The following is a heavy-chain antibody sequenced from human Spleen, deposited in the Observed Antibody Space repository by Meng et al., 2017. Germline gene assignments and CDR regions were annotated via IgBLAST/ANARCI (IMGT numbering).Heavy chain of an antibody. J-gene: IGHJ4*02. Sequence: SETLSLTCTVSGGSISSSSYYWGWIRQPPGKGLEWIGSIFYSGTTHYNPSLKSRVAMSVDTSKNQFSLQLTSVTAADTAVYYCARDSPGFDYWGQGALVTVSS. CDR3: ARDSPGFDY. V-gene: IGHV4-39*07. CDR2: IFYSGTT. CDR1: GGSISSSSYY.